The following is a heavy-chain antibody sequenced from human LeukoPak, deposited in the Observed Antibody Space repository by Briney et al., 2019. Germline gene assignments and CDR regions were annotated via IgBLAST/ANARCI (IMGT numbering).Heavy chain of an antibody. CDR2: IYYSGST. V-gene: IGHV4-39*07. CDR3: DGSSWPNQFDY. Sequence: SETLSLTCTVSGGSISSSSYYWGWIRQPPGKGLEWIGSIYYSGSTYYNPSLKSRVTISVDTSKNQFSLKLSSVTAADAAVYHCDGSSWPNQFDYWGQGTLVTVSS. J-gene: IGHJ4*02. D-gene: IGHD6-13*01. CDR1: GGSISSSSYY.